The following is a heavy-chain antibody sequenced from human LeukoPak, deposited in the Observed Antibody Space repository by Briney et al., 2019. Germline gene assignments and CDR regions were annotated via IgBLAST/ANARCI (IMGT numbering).Heavy chain of an antibody. J-gene: IGHJ3*02. CDR3: AKRGYCSSTSCLPGAFDI. D-gene: IGHD2-2*01. CDR2: IRGSGGST. CDR1: GFTFSSYA. V-gene: IGHV3-23*01. Sequence: GGSLRLSCAASGFTFSSYAMSWVRQAPGKGLEWGSGIRGSGGSTHYADSVKGRFTISRDNSKNTLYLQMNSLRAEDTAVYYCAKRGYCSSTSCLPGAFDIWGQGTMVTVSS.